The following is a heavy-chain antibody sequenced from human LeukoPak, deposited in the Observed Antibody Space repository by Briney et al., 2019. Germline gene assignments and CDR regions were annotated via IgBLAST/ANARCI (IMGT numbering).Heavy chain of an antibody. CDR2: IYYSGST. D-gene: IGHD3-22*01. CDR3: ARDLDSSGSD. V-gene: IGHV4-39*07. CDR1: GGSISSSSYY. J-gene: IGHJ4*02. Sequence: SETLSLTCTVSGGSISSSSYYWGWIRQPPAKGLEWIGSIYYSGSTYYHPSLKSRVTISVDTSKNQFSLKLSSVTAADTAVYYCARDLDSSGSDWGQGTLVTVSS.